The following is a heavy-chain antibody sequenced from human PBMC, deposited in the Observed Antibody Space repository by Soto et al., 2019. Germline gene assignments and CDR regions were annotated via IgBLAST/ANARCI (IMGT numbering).Heavy chain of an antibody. CDR1: GFTFSTYT. D-gene: IGHD3-22*01. J-gene: IGHJ4*02. CDR3: ARGSQYYYDGSGPLDS. Sequence: GGSLRLSCAASGFTFSTYTIHWVRQAPGKGLEWVALISYDGSNNYYADSVKGRFTISRDNSKNTLYLQMTGLRAGDTAVYFCARGSQYYYDGSGPLDSWGQGT. V-gene: IGHV3-30-3*01. CDR2: ISYDGSNN.